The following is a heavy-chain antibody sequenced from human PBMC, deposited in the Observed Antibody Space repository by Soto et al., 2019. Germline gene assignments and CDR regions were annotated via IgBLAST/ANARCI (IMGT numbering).Heavy chain of an antibody. J-gene: IGHJ4*02. V-gene: IGHV3-23*01. Sequence: GGSLRLSCXASXXTFSSYXMSXXRQAPGKGLEWVSXIGGSGGSTDYADSVKGRFTISRDNSKNTLYLQMNSLRAEDTAVYYCAKGREITMIVVVLYFDYWGQGTLVTVSS. CDR1: XXTFSSYX. D-gene: IGHD3-22*01. CDR3: AKGREITMIVVVLYFDY. CDR2: IGGSGGST.